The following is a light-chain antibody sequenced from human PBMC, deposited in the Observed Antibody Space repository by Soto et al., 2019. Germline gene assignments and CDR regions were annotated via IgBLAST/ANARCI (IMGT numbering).Light chain of an antibody. J-gene: IGLJ2*01. Sequence: QSVLTQPPSASGSPGQSVTISCTGTSGDVGGYNYVSWYQQHPGKAPKLMIYEVSKRPSGVPDRFSGSKSGNTASLTVSGLQAEDEADYYCSSYAGSRSLVFGGGTKLTVL. CDR2: EVS. CDR1: SGDVGGYNY. V-gene: IGLV2-8*01. CDR3: SSYAGSRSLV.